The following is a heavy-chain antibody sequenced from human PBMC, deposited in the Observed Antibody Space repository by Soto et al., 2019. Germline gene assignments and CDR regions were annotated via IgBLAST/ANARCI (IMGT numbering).Heavy chain of an antibody. CDR3: ERGFRDDYGSGLGGMDV. CDR1: GFTFSSYG. J-gene: IGHJ6*01. Sequence: GSLRLCCAASGFTFSSYGMHWVRQAPGKGLEWVAVIWYDGSNKYYADSVKGRFTISRDNSKNTLYLQMNSLRAEDTAVYYCERGFRDDYGSGLGGMDVWGQGTTVNV. D-gene: IGHD4-17*01. V-gene: IGHV3-33*01. CDR2: IWYDGSNK.